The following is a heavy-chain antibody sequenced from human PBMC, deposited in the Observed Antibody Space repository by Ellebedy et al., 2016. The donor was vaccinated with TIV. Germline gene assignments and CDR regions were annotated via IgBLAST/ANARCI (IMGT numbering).Heavy chain of an antibody. V-gene: IGHV3-53*01. CDR2: VHSGGGT. CDR1: GFTVSSNS. D-gene: IGHD6-19*01. Sequence: GESLKISCAASGFTVSSNSLTWVRQAPGKGLEWVSVVHSGGGTNSADSVKGRFTISRDNSKNTLYLQMNSLRAEDTAVYYCAKDRRRPVVAGYDYWGQGTLVTVSS. CDR3: AKDRRRPVVAGYDY. J-gene: IGHJ4*02.